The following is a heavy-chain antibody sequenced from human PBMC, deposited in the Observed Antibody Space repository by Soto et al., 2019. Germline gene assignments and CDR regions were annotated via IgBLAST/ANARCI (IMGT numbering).Heavy chain of an antibody. CDR3: ARGEYDYIWGSYRSDFDY. CDR1: GGSFSGYY. D-gene: IGHD3-16*02. CDR2: INHSGST. Sequence: QVQLQQWGAGLLKPSETLSLTCAVYGGSFSGYYWSWIRQPPGKGLEWIGEINHSGSTNYNPSLKSRVTISVDTSKNQFSLKLSSVTAADTAVYYCARGEYDYIWGSYRSDFDYWGQGTLVTVSS. J-gene: IGHJ4*02. V-gene: IGHV4-34*01.